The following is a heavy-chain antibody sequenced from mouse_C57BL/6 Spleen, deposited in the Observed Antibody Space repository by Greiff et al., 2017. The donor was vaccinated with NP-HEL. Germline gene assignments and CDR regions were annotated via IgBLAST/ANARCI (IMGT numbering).Heavy chain of an antibody. CDR2: IDPEGGGT. Sequence: EVQLQQSGAELVKPGASVKLSCTASGFTFTDYYMHWVKQRTEQGLEWIGRIDPEGGGTNYPAKFQGKATITADTSSNTAYLHLSSLTSEDTAVYYCARSVVTDYAMDYWGQGTSVTVSS. D-gene: IGHD2-5*01. CDR3: ARSVVTDYAMDY. V-gene: IGHV14-2*01. J-gene: IGHJ4*01. CDR1: GFTFTDYY.